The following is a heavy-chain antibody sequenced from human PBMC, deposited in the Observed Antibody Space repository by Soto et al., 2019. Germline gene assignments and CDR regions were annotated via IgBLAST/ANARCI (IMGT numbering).Heavy chain of an antibody. Sequence: SETLSLTCTVSGGSISSYYWSWIQQPPGKGLEWIGYIYYSGSTNYNPSLKSRVTISVDTSKNQFSLKLSSVTAADTAVYYCARVRTTPWFDPWGQGTLVTVSS. CDR1: GGSISSYY. V-gene: IGHV4-59*01. CDR2: IYYSGST. D-gene: IGHD1-7*01. CDR3: ARVRTTPWFDP. J-gene: IGHJ5*02.